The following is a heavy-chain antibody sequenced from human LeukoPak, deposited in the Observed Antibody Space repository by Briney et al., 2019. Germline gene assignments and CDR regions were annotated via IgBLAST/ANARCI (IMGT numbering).Heavy chain of an antibody. J-gene: IGHJ5*02. V-gene: IGHV3-30*02. D-gene: IGHD1-26*01. CDR3: AKSQWELRWYRFDP. CDR2: IRYDGSNK. CDR1: GFTFSSYG. Sequence: GGSLRLSCAASGFTFSSYGMHWVRQAPGKGLEWVAFIRYDGSNKYYEDSVKGRFTISRDNSKNTLYLQMNSLRAEDTAVYYCAKSQWELRWYRFDPWGQGTLVTVSS.